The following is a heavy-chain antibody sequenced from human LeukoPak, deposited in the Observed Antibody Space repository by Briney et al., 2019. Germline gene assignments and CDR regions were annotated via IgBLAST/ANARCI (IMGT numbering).Heavy chain of an antibody. CDR1: GFPFSSYS. V-gene: IGHV3-7*03. D-gene: IGHD6-13*01. CDR2: IKPDGTTK. CDR3: AKSRPSIAAAGRGGAFDI. J-gene: IGHJ3*02. Sequence: GGSLRLSCAASGFPFSSYSMTWVRQAPGKGLEWVANIKPDGTTKFYVDSVKGRFTISRDNSKNTLYLQMNSLRAEDTAVYYCAKSRPSIAAAGRGGAFDIWGQGTMVTVSS.